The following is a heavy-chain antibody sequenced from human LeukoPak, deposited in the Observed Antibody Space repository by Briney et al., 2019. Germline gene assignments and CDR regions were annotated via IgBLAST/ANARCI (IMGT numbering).Heavy chain of an antibody. V-gene: IGHV5-51*01. CDR2: IYPGDSDT. Sequence: GESLKISCKGSGYSFTSYWIGWVRQMPGKGLEWMGIIYPGDSDTRYSPSFQGQVTISADKSISTAYLQWSSLKASDTAMYYCARHRYSSSWYVGNYYYYMDVWGKGTTVTISS. CDR1: GYSFTSYW. J-gene: IGHJ6*03. CDR3: ARHRYSSSWYVGNYYYYMDV. D-gene: IGHD6-13*01.